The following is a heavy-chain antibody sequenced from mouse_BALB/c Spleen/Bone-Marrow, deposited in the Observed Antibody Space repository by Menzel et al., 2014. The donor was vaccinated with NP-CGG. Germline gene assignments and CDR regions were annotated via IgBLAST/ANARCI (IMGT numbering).Heavy chain of an antibody. V-gene: IGHV7-3*02. CDR1: GFTFTDYY. CDR2: IRNRADGYKT. J-gene: IGHJ4*01. D-gene: IGHD2-12*01. CDR3: ARYDSYSDNAMDY. Sequence: EVKLVKSGGGLVQPGGSLRLSCATSGFTFTDYYMNWVRQPPGKALGGLGFIRNRADGYKTEFSASVKGRFTISRDNSQSILYLQINTLRAEDSATYYCARYDSYSDNAMDYWGQGASVTVSS.